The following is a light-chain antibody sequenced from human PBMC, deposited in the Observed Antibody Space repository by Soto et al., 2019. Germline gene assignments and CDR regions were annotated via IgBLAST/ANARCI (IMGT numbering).Light chain of an antibody. J-gene: IGLJ2*01. Sequence: QSVLTQPPSVSGAPGQRVTISCTGSSSNIGAGYDVHWYQQLPGTAPKLLIYGNSNRPSGVPDRFSGSKSGTSASLAITGLQAADEADYYCQCYDSSLSGVVFGGGTKLTVL. V-gene: IGLV1-40*01. CDR1: SSNIGAGYD. CDR2: GNS. CDR3: QCYDSSLSGVV.